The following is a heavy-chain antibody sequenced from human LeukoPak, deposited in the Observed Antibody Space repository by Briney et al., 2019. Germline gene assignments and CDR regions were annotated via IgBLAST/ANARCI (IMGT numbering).Heavy chain of an antibody. CDR1: GYTFTGYY. D-gene: IGHD3-22*01. CDR3: AKDGINYYDISGYDI. Sequence: ASVKVSCKASGYTFTGYYMHWVRQAPGQGLEWMGWINPNSGGTNYAQKFQGRVTMTRDTSISTAYMELSRLRSDDTAVYYCAKDGINYYDISGYDIWGQGTLVTVSS. CDR2: INPNSGGT. V-gene: IGHV1-2*02. J-gene: IGHJ4*02.